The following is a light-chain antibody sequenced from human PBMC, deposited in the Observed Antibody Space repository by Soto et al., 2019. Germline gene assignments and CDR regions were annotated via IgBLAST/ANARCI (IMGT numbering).Light chain of an antibody. CDR1: SNDIGGYNY. CDR3: SSYGASSTL. CDR2: DVS. Sequence: QSALTQPASVSGSPGQSITIPCTGTSNDIGGYNYVSWYQQHPGKVPKLMIFDVSYRHSGISDRFSGSKSGNTASLTISGLQPEDEADYYCSSYGASSTLFGGGTKLTVL. V-gene: IGLV2-14*03. J-gene: IGLJ2*01.